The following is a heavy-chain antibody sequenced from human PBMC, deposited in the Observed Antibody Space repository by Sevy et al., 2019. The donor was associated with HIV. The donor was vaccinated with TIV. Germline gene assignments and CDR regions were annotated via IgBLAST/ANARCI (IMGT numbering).Heavy chain of an antibody. Sequence: ASVKVSCKASGGTFSSYAISWVRQAPGQGLEWMGGIIPIFGTENYAQKFQGGVTITADKSTSTAYMELSSLRSEDTAVYYCARATYNYCSSTSCYAGYYYYYYMDVWGKGTTVTVSS. J-gene: IGHJ6*03. CDR2: IIPIFGTE. CDR1: GGTFSSYA. CDR3: ARATYNYCSSTSCYAGYYYYYYMDV. V-gene: IGHV1-69*06. D-gene: IGHD2-2*01.